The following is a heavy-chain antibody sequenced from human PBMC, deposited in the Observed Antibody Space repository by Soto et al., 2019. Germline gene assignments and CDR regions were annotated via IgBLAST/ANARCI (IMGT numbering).Heavy chain of an antibody. Sequence: QVQLQESGPGLVKPSQTLSLTCTVSGTTISSGDHYWSWIRQAPGKGLEWIGYMYYTGKTYYNTSLQSRVTLSVDTCKNQFSLKMTSVTAADTAMYFCARVYGRGDYFDFWGRGTLVSVSS. CDR2: MYYTGKT. CDR3: ARVYGRGDYFDF. V-gene: IGHV4-30-4*01. J-gene: IGHJ4*02. CDR1: GTTISSGDHY. D-gene: IGHD1-26*01.